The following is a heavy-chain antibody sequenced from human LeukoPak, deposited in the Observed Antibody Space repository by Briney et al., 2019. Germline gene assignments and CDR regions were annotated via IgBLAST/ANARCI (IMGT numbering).Heavy chain of an antibody. CDR2: IKQDGSEK. D-gene: IGHD3-22*01. Sequence: GRSLRLSCAASGFTFSSYWMSWVRQAPGKGQEWVANIKQDGSEKYYVDSVKGRFTISRDNAKNSLYLQMNSLRAEDTAVYYCAKTDANYYDSSDKGLFDYWGQGTLVTVS. CDR1: GFTFSSYW. CDR3: AKTDANYYDSSDKGLFDY. V-gene: IGHV3-7*01. J-gene: IGHJ4*02.